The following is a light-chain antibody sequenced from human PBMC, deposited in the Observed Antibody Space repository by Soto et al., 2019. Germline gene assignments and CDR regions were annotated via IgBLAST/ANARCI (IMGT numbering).Light chain of an antibody. CDR3: TSYAGGNNV. CDR1: SSDVGGYNY. CDR2: EVN. Sequence: ALTQPPSASGSPGQSVTISCTGTSSDVGGYNYVSWYQQYPGKVPKLMLYEVNKRPSGVPDRFSGSKSGNTASLTVSGLQADDVADYYCTSYAGGNNVFGTGTKLTVL. J-gene: IGLJ1*01. V-gene: IGLV2-8*01.